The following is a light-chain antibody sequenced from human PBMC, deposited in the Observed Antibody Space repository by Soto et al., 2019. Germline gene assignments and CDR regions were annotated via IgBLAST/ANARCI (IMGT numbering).Light chain of an antibody. CDR2: GAS. CDR3: QQYNKLPFT. V-gene: IGKV3-15*01. CDR1: ESVSTY. J-gene: IGKJ3*01. Sequence: EIVMTQSPATMSVSPGERATLSCRASESVSTYLAWHQQKPGQAPRLLIYGASTRATDIPARFSGSGSETEFTLTISDLQSEDFAFYYCQQYNKLPFTFGPGTKVDIK.